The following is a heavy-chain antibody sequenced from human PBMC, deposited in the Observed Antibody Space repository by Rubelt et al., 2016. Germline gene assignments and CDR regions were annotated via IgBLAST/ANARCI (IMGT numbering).Heavy chain of an antibody. CDR3: ARGRGYGSGSYYDRNCDY. J-gene: IGHJ4*02. Sequence: QVQLQESGPGLVKPSETLSLTCTVSGGSISSYYWSWIRQPPGKGLEWIGEINHSGSTNYNPALKSRVAISVTSSKTQFSSKLGSVTAADTAVYYCARGRGYGSGSYYDRNCDYWGQGTLVTVSS. D-gene: IGHD3-10*01. CDR1: GGSISSYY. V-gene: IGHV4-59*12. CDR2: INHSGST.